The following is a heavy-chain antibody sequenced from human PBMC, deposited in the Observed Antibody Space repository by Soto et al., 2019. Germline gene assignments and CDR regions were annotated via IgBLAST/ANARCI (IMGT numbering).Heavy chain of an antibody. J-gene: IGHJ5*02. CDR3: VRRHVSSTGLDWFDP. CDR2: INAANGDT. CDR1: GYTFTSYG. V-gene: IGHV1-3*01. D-gene: IGHD1-1*01. Sequence: ASVKISCKASGYTFTSYGIHWVRQAPGQRLEWMGWINAANGDTKYSPKFQGRVTITRDTSASTAYMELSSLRSEDTAVYYCVRRHVSSTGLDWFDPWGQGTLVTVSS.